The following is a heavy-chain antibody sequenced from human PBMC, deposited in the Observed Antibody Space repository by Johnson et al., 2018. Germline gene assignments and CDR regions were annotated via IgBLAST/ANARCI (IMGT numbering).Heavy chain of an antibody. CDR1: GFSFSSYN. D-gene: IGHD3-10*01. J-gene: IGHJ3*02. CDR2: VSSGTYI. CDR3: ARDTGGSGPDGFDI. V-gene: IGHV3-21*01. Sequence: VQLVESGGGQVKPGGSLRLSCAASGFSFSSYNMNWVRQAPGKGLEWVSFVSSGTYIYYADSVTGRFTISRDNARKSLYLQMNSLNAEDTAVYYCARDTGGSGPDGFDIWGQGTMVFVSS.